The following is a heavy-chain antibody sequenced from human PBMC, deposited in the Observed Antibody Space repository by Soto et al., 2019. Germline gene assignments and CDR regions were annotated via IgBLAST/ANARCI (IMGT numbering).Heavy chain of an antibody. D-gene: IGHD1-26*01. J-gene: IGHJ4*02. CDR2: ISSSSSYI. V-gene: IGHV3-21*01. CDR3: ARVRRSGSYYFDY. Sequence: EVQLVESGGGLVKPGGSLRLSCAASGFTFSSYSMNWVRQAPGKGLEWVSSISSSSSYIYYADSVKGRFTISRDNAKNSLYLQMNSLRAEDTAVYYGARVRRSGSYYFDYWGQGTLVTVSS. CDR1: GFTFSSYS.